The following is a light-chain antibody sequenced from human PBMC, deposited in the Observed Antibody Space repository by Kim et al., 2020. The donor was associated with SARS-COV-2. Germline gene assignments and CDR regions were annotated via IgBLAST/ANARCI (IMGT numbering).Light chain of an antibody. CDR3: QSADSSGTYVV. J-gene: IGLJ2*01. Sequence: PGQTARITCSGDALPKQYAYWYQQKPGQAPVLVIYKDSERPSGIPERFSGSSSGTTVTLTISGVQTEDEADYYCQSADSSGTYVVFGGGTQLTVL. CDR1: ALPKQY. V-gene: IGLV3-25*03. CDR2: KDS.